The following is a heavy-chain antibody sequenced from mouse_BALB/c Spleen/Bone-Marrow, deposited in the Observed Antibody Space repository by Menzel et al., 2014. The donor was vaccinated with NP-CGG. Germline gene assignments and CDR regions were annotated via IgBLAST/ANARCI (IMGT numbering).Heavy chain of an antibody. CDR3: TRLTYYGLTDY. CDR1: GFDFXRYW. J-gene: IGHJ2*01. D-gene: IGHD1-2*01. V-gene: IGHV4-1*02. CDR2: INPESSTI. Sequence: EVQLVESGGGLVQPGGSLKFSCTVSGFDFXRYWMSWVRQAPGKGLQWIGEINPESSTINYTPSLKDKFIISRDNAKNTLYLQMSKVRSEDTALYYCTRLTYYGLTDYWGQGTTLTVSS.